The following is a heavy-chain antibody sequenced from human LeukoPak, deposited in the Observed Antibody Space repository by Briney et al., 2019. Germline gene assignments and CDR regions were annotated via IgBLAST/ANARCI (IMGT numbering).Heavy chain of an antibody. CDR1: GGSISSGDYY. CDR3: ARVNTIFGVVIKYYFDF. Sequence: SETLSLTCTVSGGSISSGDYYWSWIRQPPGKGLEWIGEINHSGSTNYNPSLKSRVTISVDTSKNQFSLKLSSVTAADTAVYYCARVNTIFGVVIKYYFDFWGQGTLVTVSS. CDR2: INHSGST. V-gene: IGHV4-30-4*01. J-gene: IGHJ4*02. D-gene: IGHD3-3*01.